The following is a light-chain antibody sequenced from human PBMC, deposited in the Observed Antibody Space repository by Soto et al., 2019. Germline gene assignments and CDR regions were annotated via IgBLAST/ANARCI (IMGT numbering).Light chain of an antibody. CDR3: QQYGSSRT. Sequence: DVVMTQSPLSLPVTLGQPASISCKSSQRPVYSDGVTYLNWFQQRPGQSPRRLIYQVSTRDSGVPDRFSGSGSGTDFTLTISRLEPEDFAVYYCQQYGSSRTFGQGTKVQIK. V-gene: IGKV2-30*01. CDR2: QVS. CDR1: QRPVYSDGVTY. J-gene: IGKJ1*01.